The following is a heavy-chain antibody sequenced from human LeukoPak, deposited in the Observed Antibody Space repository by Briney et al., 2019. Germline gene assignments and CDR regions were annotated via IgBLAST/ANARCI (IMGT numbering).Heavy chain of an antibody. CDR3: VKDRDSGYDSLDS. D-gene: IGHD5-12*01. V-gene: IGHV3-64D*06. CDR1: GFTFSNFA. Sequence: GGSLRLSCSASGFTFSNFAMHWVRQAPGTGLEYVSALSSNGGRTYYADSVKGRFTISRDNSKNTLYLQMSSLRAEDTAVYYCVKDRDSGYDSLDSWGQGILVTVSS. CDR2: LSSNGGRT. J-gene: IGHJ4*02.